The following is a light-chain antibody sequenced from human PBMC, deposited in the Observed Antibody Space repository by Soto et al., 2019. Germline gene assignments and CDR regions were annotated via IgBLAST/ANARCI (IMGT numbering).Light chain of an antibody. CDR1: QSISKW. CDR3: QQSYSTPA. CDR2: AAS. V-gene: IGKV1-39*01. Sequence: NKMSHSPSTLSATVRDRVTITCRASQSISKWLAWYQQKPGTAPKLLIYAASSLQSGVPSRFSGSGSGTDFTLTISSLQPEDFATYHCQQSYSTPAFGGGTKV. J-gene: IGKJ4*01.